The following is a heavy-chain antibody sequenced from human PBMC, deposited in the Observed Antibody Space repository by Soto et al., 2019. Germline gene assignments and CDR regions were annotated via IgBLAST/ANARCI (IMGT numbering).Heavy chain of an antibody. V-gene: IGHV4-34*01. D-gene: IGHD1-26*01. CDR3: ARVSGSYYYGMDV. J-gene: IGHJ6*02. CDR2: IYHSGST. Sequence: SETLSLTCAVYGGSFSGYYLSWVRQAPGKGLEWIGEIYHSGSTNYNPSLKSRVTISVDKSKNQFSLKLSSVTAADTAVYYCARVSGSYYYGMDVWGQGTTVTVSS. CDR1: GGSFSGYY.